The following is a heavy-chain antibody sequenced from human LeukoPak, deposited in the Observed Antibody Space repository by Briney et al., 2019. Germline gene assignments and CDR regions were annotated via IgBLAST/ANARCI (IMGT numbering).Heavy chain of an antibody. CDR1: GFTVSSNY. J-gene: IGHJ4*02. Sequence: PGGSLRLSCAASGFTVSSNYMSWVRQAPGQGLEWVSVIYSGGSTYYADSVKGRFTISRDNSKNTLYLQMNSLRAEDTAVYYCASSGSHPPFDYWGQGTLVTVSS. CDR2: IYSGGST. CDR3: ASSGSHPPFDY. V-gene: IGHV3-53*01. D-gene: IGHD1-26*01.